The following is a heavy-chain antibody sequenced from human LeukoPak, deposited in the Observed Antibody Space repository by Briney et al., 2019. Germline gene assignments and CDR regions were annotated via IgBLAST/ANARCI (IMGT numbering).Heavy chain of an antibody. V-gene: IGHV3-21*01. J-gene: IGHJ4*01. CDR3: ARDRGAYCGGDCYLGFDY. CDR2: VAGSSGYI. Sequence: GGSLRLSCAASGFAFSSYGMHWVRQAPGKGLGWVSSVAGSSGYISYADSVKGRFTISRDNAKKSLYLQMTSLTAEDTAVYYCARDRGAYCGGDCYLGFDYWGGGTLVTVS. CDR1: GFAFSSYG. D-gene: IGHD2-21*02.